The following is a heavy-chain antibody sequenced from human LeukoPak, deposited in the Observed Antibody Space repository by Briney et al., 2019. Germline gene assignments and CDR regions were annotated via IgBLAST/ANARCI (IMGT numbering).Heavy chain of an antibody. Sequence: SETLSLTCTVSGGSISSGGYYWSWIRQHPGKGLEWIGYIYCSGSTYYNPSLKSRVTISVDTSKNQFSLKLSSVTAADTAVYYCARVGEQLYFDYWGQGTLVTVSS. V-gene: IGHV4-31*03. CDR2: IYCSGST. CDR3: ARVGEQLYFDY. CDR1: GGSISSGGYY. D-gene: IGHD6-13*01. J-gene: IGHJ4*02.